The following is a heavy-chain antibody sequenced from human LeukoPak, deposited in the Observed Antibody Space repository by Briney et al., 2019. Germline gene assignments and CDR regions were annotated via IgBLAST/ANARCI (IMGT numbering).Heavy chain of an antibody. CDR3: ARSVGNYNYYYMDV. CDR2: IYTSGST. Sequence: SETLSLTCTVSGGSISSGSYYWSWIRQPAGKGLEWIGRIYTSGSTNYNPSLKSRVTISVDTSKNQFSLKLSSVTAADTAVYYCARSVGNYNYYYMDVWGKGTTVTVSS. CDR1: GGSISSGSYY. D-gene: IGHD4-23*01. V-gene: IGHV4-61*02. J-gene: IGHJ6*03.